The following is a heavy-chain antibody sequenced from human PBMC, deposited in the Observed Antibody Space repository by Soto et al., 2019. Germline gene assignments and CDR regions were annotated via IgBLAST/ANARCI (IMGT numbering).Heavy chain of an antibody. CDR2: ISYSGST. CDR1: GGSTSSYY. J-gene: IGHJ4*02. D-gene: IGHD3-9*01. V-gene: IGHV4-59*08. Sequence: TSETLSLTCTVAGGSTSSYYWSWIRQPPGKGLEWIGYISYSGSTNYNPSLKSRVTISVDTSKNQFSLKLSSVTAADTAVYYCARHEGILTGHFDYWGQGTPVTVSS. CDR3: ARHEGILTGHFDY.